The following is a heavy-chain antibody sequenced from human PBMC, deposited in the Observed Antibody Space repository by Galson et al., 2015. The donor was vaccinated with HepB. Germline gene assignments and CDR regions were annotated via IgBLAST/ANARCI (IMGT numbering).Heavy chain of an antibody. CDR2: IYSGGST. CDR1: GFTVSSNY. CDR3: ARGSQTHYYDQGFGY. D-gene: IGHD3-22*01. V-gene: IGHV3-53*04. J-gene: IGHJ4*02. Sequence: SLRLSCAASGFTVSSNYMSWVRQAPGKGLEWVSVIYSGGSTYYADSVKGRFTISRHNSKNTLYLQMNSLRAEDTAVYYCARGSQTHYYDQGFGYWGQGTLVTVSS.